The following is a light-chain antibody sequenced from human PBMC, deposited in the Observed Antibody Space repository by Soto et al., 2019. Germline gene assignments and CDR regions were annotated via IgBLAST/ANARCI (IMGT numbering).Light chain of an antibody. Sequence: DIQMTQSPSSLSASVGDRVTITCRASQSISSYLNWYQQKPGKAPKLLIYAASSLQSGVPSRFSGSGSGTDFTLTISSLQPEDFATYYCQQSYNTLRTFGQGTKVEIK. V-gene: IGKV1-39*01. CDR3: QQSYNTLRT. CDR2: AAS. J-gene: IGKJ1*01. CDR1: QSISSY.